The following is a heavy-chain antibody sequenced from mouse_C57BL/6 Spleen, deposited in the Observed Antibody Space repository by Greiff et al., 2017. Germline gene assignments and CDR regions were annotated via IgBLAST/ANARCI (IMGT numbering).Heavy chain of an antibody. CDR1: GYTFTSYG. D-gene: IGHD2-3*01. V-gene: IGHV1-81*01. CDR3: ARKGVDGYYAMDY. Sequence: LVESGAELARPGASVKLSCKASGYTFTSYGISWVKQRTGQGLEWIGEIYPRSGNTYYNEKFKGKATLTADKSSSTAYMELRSLTSEDSAVYFCARKGVDGYYAMDYWGQGTSVTVSS. CDR2: IYPRSGNT. J-gene: IGHJ4*01.